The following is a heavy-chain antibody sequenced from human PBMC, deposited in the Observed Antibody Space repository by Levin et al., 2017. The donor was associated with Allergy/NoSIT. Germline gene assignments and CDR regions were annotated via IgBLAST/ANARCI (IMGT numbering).Heavy chain of an antibody. Sequence: SGPTLVKPTQTLTLTCSFTGFSVTTDGVGLGWIRQPPGKALEWVALMYGDDDKRYSPALRSRVTIPMGASKNDVVLKMTNVDPIDTATSEYARKGYCTGGSCFSGFWNWGQGILVTVSS. J-gene: IGHJ4*02. CDR2: MYGDDDK. D-gene: IGHD2-15*01. CDR1: GFSVTTDGVG. V-gene: IGHV2-5*02. CDR3: ARKGYCTGGSCFSGFWN.